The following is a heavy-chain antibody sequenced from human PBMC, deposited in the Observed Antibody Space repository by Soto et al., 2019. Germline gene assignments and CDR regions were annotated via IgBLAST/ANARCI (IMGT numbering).Heavy chain of an antibody. D-gene: IGHD2-2*01. CDR2: IIPILGIA. J-gene: IGHJ3*02. V-gene: IGHV1-69*04. Sequence: VKLSCKASGGTFSGYTISWVRQAPGRGLEWMGRIIPILGIANYAQKFQGRVTITADKSTSTAYMELSSLRSEDTAVYYCARDERYCSSTSCYAFDIRGQGTMVTVSS. CDR3: ARDERYCSSTSCYAFDI. CDR1: GGTFSGYT.